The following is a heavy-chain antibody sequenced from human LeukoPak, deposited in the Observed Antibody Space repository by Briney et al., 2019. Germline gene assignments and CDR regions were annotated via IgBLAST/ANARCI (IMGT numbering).Heavy chain of an antibody. J-gene: IGHJ4*02. V-gene: IGHV4-39*01. CDR3: ASRMYSSSSRLNFDY. CDR1: GGSISGSSYS. CDR2: IYYSGST. D-gene: IGHD6-6*01. Sequence: PSETLSLTCTVSGGSISGSSYSWGWIRQPPGKGLEWIGSIYYSGSTYYNPSLKSRVTISVDTSKNQFSLKLSSVTAADTAVYYCASRMYSSSSRLNFDYSGQGTLVTVSS.